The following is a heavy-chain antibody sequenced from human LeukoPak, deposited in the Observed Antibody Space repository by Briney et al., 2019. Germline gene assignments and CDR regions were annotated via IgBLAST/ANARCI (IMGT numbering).Heavy chain of an antibody. CDR2: MNPNSGNT. V-gene: IGHV1-8*01. CDR1: GYTFTSYD. CDR3: ASWRYYDSSRTDRSH. J-gene: IGHJ4*02. D-gene: IGHD3-22*01. Sequence: ASVTVSCKASGYTFTSYDINWVRQATGQGLEWMGWMNPNSGNTGYAQKFQGRVTMTRNTSISTAYMELSSLRSEDTAVYYCASWRYYDSSRTDRSHWGQGTLVTVSS.